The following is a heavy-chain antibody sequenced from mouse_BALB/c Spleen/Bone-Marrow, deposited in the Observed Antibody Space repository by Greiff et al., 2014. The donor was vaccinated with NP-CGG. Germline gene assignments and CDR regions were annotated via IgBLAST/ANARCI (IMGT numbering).Heavy chain of an antibody. D-gene: IGHD2-10*02. CDR1: GFSLTGFG. J-gene: IGHJ4*01. V-gene: IGHV2-6-7*01. CDR2: IWGDGTT. CDR3: AREKYGNYYAMDY. Sequence: VMLVESGPGLVAPSQSLSITCTVSGFSLTGFGINWIRQPPGKGLEWLGMIWGDGTTDYNSALKSRLSIKKDNSESQVFLKMNSLQAGDTARYYCAREKYGNYYAMDYWGQGTSVTVSS.